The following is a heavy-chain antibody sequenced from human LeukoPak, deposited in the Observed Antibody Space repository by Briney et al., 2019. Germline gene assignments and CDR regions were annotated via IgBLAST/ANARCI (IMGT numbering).Heavy chain of an antibody. CDR3: ANVAKGRYFFYYMDV. Sequence: GASVKVSCKTSLHSINTFGITWVRQAPAQGLEWIGWMSSDNGNTNYADKFQGRVTITRNTSRTTAYMELRRLRSDDTAVYFCANVAKGRYFFYYMDVWGAGTTVTVSS. D-gene: IGHD5-12*01. J-gene: IGHJ6*03. V-gene: IGHV1-18*01. CDR2: MSSDNGNT. CDR1: LHSINTFG.